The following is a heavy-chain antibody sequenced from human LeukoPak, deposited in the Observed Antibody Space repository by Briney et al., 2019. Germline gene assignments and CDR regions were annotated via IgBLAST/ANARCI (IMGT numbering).Heavy chain of an antibody. Sequence: PGGSLRLSSAASGFTFDDYAMHWVRQAPGKGLEWVSGISWNSGSIGYADSVKGRFTISRDNAKNSLYLQMNSLRAEDTALYYCAATSRMGYFDYWGQGTLVTVSS. CDR3: AATSRMGYFDY. D-gene: IGHD2-8*01. V-gene: IGHV3-9*01. CDR2: ISWNSGSI. CDR1: GFTFDDYA. J-gene: IGHJ4*02.